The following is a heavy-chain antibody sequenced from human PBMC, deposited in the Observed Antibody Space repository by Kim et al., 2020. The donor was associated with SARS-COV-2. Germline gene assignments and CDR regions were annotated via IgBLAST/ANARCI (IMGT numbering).Heavy chain of an antibody. Sequence: GGSLRLSCAASGFTFSSYGMHWVRQAPGKGLEWVAVISYDGSNKYYADSVKGRFTISRDNSKNTLYLQMNSLRAEDTAVYYCAKDFASSIAVANYFDYWGQGTLVTVSS. CDR1: GFTFSSYG. D-gene: IGHD6-19*01. CDR3: AKDFASSIAVANYFDY. CDR2: ISYDGSNK. V-gene: IGHV3-30*18. J-gene: IGHJ4*02.